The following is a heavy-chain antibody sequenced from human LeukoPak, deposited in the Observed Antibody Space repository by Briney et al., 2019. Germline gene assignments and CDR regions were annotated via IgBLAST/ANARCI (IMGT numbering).Heavy chain of an antibody. D-gene: IGHD3-22*01. CDR1: GFRFSSYS. Sequence: PGGSLRLSCAASGFRFSSYSMNWVRQAPGKGLEWVSSISSSSSYIYYADSVKGRFTISRDNAKNSLYLQMNSLRAEDTAVYYCARDSSGYLFYWGQGTLVTVSS. CDR2: ISSSSSYI. CDR3: ARDSSGYLFY. V-gene: IGHV3-21*01. J-gene: IGHJ4*02.